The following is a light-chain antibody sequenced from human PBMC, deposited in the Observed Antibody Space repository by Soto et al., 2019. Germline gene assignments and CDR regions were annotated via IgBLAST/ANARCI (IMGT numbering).Light chain of an antibody. J-gene: IGKJ5*01. CDR1: QSLSGGY. CDR2: STS. CDR3: QQNGSLPIT. Sequence: EIMLTQSPGTLSLSPGERATLSCRASQSLSGGYLAWFQQQPGQTPRLLIYSTSNRATDIPDRFSGSGSGTDFTITISRLEPEDFVVYYCQQNGSLPITCGQGTRLEIK. V-gene: IGKV3-20*01.